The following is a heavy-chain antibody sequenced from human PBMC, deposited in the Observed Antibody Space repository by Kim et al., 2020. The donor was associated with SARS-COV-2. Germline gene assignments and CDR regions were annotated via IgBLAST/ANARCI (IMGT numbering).Heavy chain of an antibody. D-gene: IGHD5-12*01. CDR3: ARHGDGYAYSFDF. J-gene: IGHJ4*02. V-gene: IGHV5-51*01. Sequence: RYSPSFQGQVTISADKSISTAYLQWSDLKATDTAIYYCARHGDGYAYSFDFWGQGALVTVSS.